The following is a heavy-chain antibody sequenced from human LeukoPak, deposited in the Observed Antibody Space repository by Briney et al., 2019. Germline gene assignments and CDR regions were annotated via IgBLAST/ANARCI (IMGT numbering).Heavy chain of an antibody. Sequence: PGGSLRLSCAASGFTFSIYGMHWVRQAPGKGLEWLAFIRYDGSNKYYADSVKGRLTISKDNSKNSLYLQMNSLRAEDTAVYYCARAQYEIVVVPAATKYYYYYYMDVWGKGTTVTISS. D-gene: IGHD2-2*01. CDR2: IRYDGSNK. CDR1: GFTFSIYG. J-gene: IGHJ6*03. CDR3: ARAQYEIVVVPAATKYYYYYYMDV. V-gene: IGHV3-30*02.